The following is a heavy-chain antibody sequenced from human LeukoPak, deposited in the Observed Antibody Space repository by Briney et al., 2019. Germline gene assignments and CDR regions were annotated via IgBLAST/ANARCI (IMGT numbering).Heavy chain of an antibody. V-gene: IGHV1-69*10. D-gene: IGHD1-26*01. CDR3: ARGDGGGATAFDY. J-gene: IGHJ4*02. CDR1: GGTVISYA. Sequence: GASGEVSGKAAGGTVISYAIRWGRQAPGQGVEGRGGIIPIFGIANYAQKFQGRVTITADKSTSTAYMELSSLRSEDTAVYYCARGDGGGATAFDYWGQGTLVTVSS. CDR2: IIPIFGIA.